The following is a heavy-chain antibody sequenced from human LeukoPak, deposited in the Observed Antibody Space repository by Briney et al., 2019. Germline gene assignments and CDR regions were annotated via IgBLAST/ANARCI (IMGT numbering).Heavy chain of an antibody. Sequence: SETLSLSCTVSGGSISSYYWSWIRQPPGKGLEWIGFIYYSGSTNYNPSLKSRVTISVDTSKNQFSLKLSSVTAADTAVYYCARPSLDYGGIDAFDFWGQGTLVTVSS. V-gene: IGHV4-59*08. D-gene: IGHD4-23*01. CDR3: ARPSLDYGGIDAFDF. CDR2: IYYSGST. J-gene: IGHJ3*01. CDR1: GGSISSYY.